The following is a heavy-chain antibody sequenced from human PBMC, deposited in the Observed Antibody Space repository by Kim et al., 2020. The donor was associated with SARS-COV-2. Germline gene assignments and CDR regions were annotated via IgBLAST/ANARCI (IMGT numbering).Heavy chain of an antibody. D-gene: IGHD3-3*01. CDR2: IKSKTDGGTT. Sequence: GGSLRLSCAASGFTFSNAWMSWVRQAPGKGLEWVGRIKSKTDGGTTDYAAPVKGRFTISRDDSKNTLYLQMNSLKTEDTAVYYCTTSYNLYDFWSGYSRNAFDIWGQGTMVTVSS. J-gene: IGHJ3*02. V-gene: IGHV3-15*01. CDR3: TTSYNLYDFWSGYSRNAFDI. CDR1: GFTFSNAW.